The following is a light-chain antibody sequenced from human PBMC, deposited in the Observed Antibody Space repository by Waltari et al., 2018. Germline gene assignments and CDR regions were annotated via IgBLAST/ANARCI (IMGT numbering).Light chain of an antibody. CDR2: DAS. J-gene: IGKJ1*01. CDR1: QSVIRT. CDR3: QKYGTLPAT. V-gene: IGKV3-20*01. Sequence: EIVLTQSPGTLSLSTGERATLSCRASQSVIRTLAWYQQKPGQSPRLLIFDASSRATGIPDRGSGGGSGTDFSLTISRLEPEDCAVYYCQKYGTLPATFGQGTKVEIK.